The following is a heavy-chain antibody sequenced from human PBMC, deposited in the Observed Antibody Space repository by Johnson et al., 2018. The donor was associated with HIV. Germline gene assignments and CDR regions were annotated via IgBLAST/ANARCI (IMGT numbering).Heavy chain of an antibody. CDR2: IQYDGSNK. V-gene: IGHV3-30*02. CDR1: EFTFSLYG. CDR3: AKGLLGSLRAFDF. J-gene: IGHJ3*01. Sequence: QVQLVESGGGVVQPGGSLRLSCTVSEFTFSLYGMHWVRQAPGKGLQWVAFIQYDGSNKYYKDPVKGRFAISRDNSKSTLYLLMNSLRPEDTAGYYCAKGLLGSLRAFDFRGQGTMVTVSA. D-gene: IGHD3-10*01.